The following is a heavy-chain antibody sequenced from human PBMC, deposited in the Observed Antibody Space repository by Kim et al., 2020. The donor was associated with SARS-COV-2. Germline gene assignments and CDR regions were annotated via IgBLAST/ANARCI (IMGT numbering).Heavy chain of an antibody. CDR3: ARGEESYCSGGSCYSAFDI. J-gene: IGHJ3*02. V-gene: IGHV1-69*13. D-gene: IGHD2-15*01. CDR1: GGTFSSYA. Sequence: SVKVSCKASGGTFSSYAISWVRQAPGQGLEWMGGIIPIFGTANYAQKFQGRVTITADESTSTAYMELSSLRSEDTAVYYCARGEESYCSGGSCYSAFDIWGQGTMVTVSS. CDR2: IIPIFGTA.